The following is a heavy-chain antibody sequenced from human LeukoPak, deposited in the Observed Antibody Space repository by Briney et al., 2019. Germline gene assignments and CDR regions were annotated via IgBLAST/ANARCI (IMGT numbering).Heavy chain of an antibody. CDR2: INPNSGGT. Sequence: ASVKVSCKASGYTFTGYYMHWVRQAPGQGLEWMGRINPNSGGTNYAQKFQGRVTMIRDTSISTAYMELSRLRSDDTAVYYCARGNYYDSSGYLHWGQGTLVTVSS. CDR1: GYTFTGYY. V-gene: IGHV1-2*06. J-gene: IGHJ4*02. D-gene: IGHD3-22*01. CDR3: ARGNYYDSSGYLH.